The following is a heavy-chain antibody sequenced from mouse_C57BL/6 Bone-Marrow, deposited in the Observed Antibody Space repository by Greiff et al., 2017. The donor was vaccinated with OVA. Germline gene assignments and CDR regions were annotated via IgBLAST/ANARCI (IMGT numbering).Heavy chain of an antibody. J-gene: IGHJ4*01. CDR2: IDPNRGGT. CDR3: ARTAVVARDYAMDY. Sequence: QVQLQQPGAELVKPGASVKLSCKASGYTFTSYWMHWVKQRPGRGLEWIGRIDPNRGGTKYNEKFKSKATLTVDKPSSTAYMQLSSLTSEDSAVYYCARTAVVARDYAMDYWGQGTSVTVSS. V-gene: IGHV1-72*01. D-gene: IGHD1-1*01. CDR1: GYTFTSYW.